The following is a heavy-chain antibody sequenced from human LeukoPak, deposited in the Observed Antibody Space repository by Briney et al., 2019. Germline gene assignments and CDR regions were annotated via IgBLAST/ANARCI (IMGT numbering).Heavy chain of an antibody. J-gene: IGHJ4*02. CDR1: GYTFTSYY. CDR2: INPSGGST. Sequence: ASVKVSCEASGYTFTSYYMHWVRQAPGQGLEWMGIINPSGGSTSYAQKFQGRVTMTRDTSTSTVYMELSSLRSEDTAVYYCARAGGHDYGDYDADYWGQGTLVTVSS. CDR3: ARAGGHDYGDYDADY. D-gene: IGHD4-17*01. V-gene: IGHV1-46*01.